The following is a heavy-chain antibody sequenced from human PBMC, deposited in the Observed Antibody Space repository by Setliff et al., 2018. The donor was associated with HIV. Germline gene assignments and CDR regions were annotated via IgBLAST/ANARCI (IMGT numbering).Heavy chain of an antibody. D-gene: IGHD6-19*01. CDR2: ISGSGGSL. CDR1: GFTFSTYA. J-gene: IGHJ4*02. V-gene: IGHV3-23*01. Sequence: GGSLRLSCVTSGFTFSTYAINWVRQAPGKGLEWVSGISGSGGSLYYADSVKGRFTISRDNSKNTVYLQMNSLRGEDTAVYYCVKGRSGAVAGHFDYWGQGTPVTVSS. CDR3: VKGRSGAVAGHFDY.